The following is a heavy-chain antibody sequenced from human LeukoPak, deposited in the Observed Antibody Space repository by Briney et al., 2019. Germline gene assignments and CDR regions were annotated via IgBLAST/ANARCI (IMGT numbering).Heavy chain of an antibody. CDR3: ATRPASETYFAVFDY. V-gene: IGHV3-23*01. CDR1: GISFSNHA. D-gene: IGHD1-26*01. Sequence: GGSLRLSCAASGISFSNHAMTWVRQAPGRGLEWVSGITGSGANTYYAESVKGRFTISRDNSRNTLYLQMNSLRAEDAALYYCATRPASETYFAVFDYWGLGTLVTVSS. J-gene: IGHJ4*02. CDR2: ITGSGANT.